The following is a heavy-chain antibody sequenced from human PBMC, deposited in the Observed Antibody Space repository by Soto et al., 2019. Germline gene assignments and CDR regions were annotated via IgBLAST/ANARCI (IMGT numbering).Heavy chain of an antibody. Sequence: SETLSLTCTVSGGSISSYYWSWIRQPPGKGLEWIGYIYYSGSTNYNPSLKSRVTISVDTSKNQFSLKLSSVTAADTAVYYCARAQTLPYYYDSSGMFEPWGQGTLVNVSS. V-gene: IGHV4-59*01. CDR2: IYYSGST. D-gene: IGHD3-22*01. CDR1: GGSISSYY. CDR3: ARAQTLPYYYDSSGMFEP. J-gene: IGHJ5*02.